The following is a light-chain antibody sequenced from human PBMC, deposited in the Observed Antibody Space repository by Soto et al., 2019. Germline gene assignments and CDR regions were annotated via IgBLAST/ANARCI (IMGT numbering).Light chain of an antibody. CDR1: QSVRSY. CDR3: QQRSNWPLT. J-gene: IGKJ4*01. CDR2: DAS. V-gene: IGKV3-11*01. Sequence: EIVLTQSPATLSLSPGERATLSCSASQSVRSYLAWYQQRPGQAPRLLIYDASNRVAGIPARFSGSGSGTDFTLTISSLEPEDFAVYYCQQRSNWPLTFGGGTKVEIK.